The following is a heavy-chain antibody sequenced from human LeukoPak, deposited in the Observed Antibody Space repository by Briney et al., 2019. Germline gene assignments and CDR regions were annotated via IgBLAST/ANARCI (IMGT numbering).Heavy chain of an antibody. D-gene: IGHD6-19*01. Sequence: GGSLRLSCAASGFTFSSYWMHWVRQAPGKGLVWVSRINSDGSSTSYADSVKGRLTISRDNAKNTLYLQMNSLRAEDTAVYYCARVLYSSGWYYFDYWGQGTLVTVSS. CDR2: INSDGSST. CDR1: GFTFSSYW. CDR3: ARVLYSSGWYYFDY. V-gene: IGHV3-74*01. J-gene: IGHJ4*02.